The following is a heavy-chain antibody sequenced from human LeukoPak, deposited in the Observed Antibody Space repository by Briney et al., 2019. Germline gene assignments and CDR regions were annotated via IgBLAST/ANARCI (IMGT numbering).Heavy chain of an antibody. D-gene: IGHD2-2*01. J-gene: IGHJ4*02. CDR1: GFTFSSYA. CDR2: ISGSGGST. Sequence: GGSLRLSCAASGFTFSSYAMSWVRQAPGKGLEWVSAISGSGGSTYYADSVKGRFTISRDSSKNTLYLQMNSLRAEDTAVYYCAKDPFLGYCSSTSCLFDYWGQGTLVTVSS. CDR3: AKDPFLGYCSSTSCLFDY. V-gene: IGHV3-23*01.